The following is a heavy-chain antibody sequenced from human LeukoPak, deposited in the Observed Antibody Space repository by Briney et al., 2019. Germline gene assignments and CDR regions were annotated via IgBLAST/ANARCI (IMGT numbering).Heavy chain of an antibody. CDR2: INPNTGGT. J-gene: IGHJ4*02. Sequence: ASVTVSCKTSGYTFTRLYVHWVRQAPGQGLEGMGWINPNTGGTNFAHRLQGRVTMTTDTSISTAYMDLRRLTSDDTAIYFCAREGDFNGSGRGDSWGQGTLIRVSS. CDR1: GYTFTRLY. CDR3: AREGDFNGSGRGDS. D-gene: IGHD3-10*01. V-gene: IGHV1-2*02.